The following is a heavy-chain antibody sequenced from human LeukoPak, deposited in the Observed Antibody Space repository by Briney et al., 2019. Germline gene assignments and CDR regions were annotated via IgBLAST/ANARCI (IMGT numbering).Heavy chain of an antibody. V-gene: IGHV3-15*01. D-gene: IGHD4-17*01. CDR1: GFTFSNAW. CDR2: IKSKTDGGTT. J-gene: IGHJ4*02. Sequence: GGSLRLCCAASGFTFSNAWMSWGRQAPGKGLEWVGRIKSKTDGGTTDYAAPVKGRFTISRDDSKNTLYLQMNSLKTEDTAVYYCTTDESGSGQIAYGDYGAYFDYWGQGTLVTVSS. CDR3: TTDESGSGQIAYGDYGAYFDY.